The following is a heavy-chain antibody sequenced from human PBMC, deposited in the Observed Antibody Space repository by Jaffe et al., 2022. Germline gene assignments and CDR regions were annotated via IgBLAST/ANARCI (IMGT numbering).Heavy chain of an antibody. Sequence: QVQLQQWGAGLLKPSETLSLTCAVYGGSFSGYYWSWIRQPPGKGLEWIGEINHSGSTNYNPSLKSRVTISVDTSKNQFSLKLSSVTAADTAVYYCARGDGVVAIFGLFDPWGQGTLVTVSS. CDR2: INHSGST. J-gene: IGHJ5*02. CDR3: ARGDGVVAIFGLFDP. V-gene: IGHV4-34*01. D-gene: IGHD3-3*01. CDR1: GGSFSGYY.